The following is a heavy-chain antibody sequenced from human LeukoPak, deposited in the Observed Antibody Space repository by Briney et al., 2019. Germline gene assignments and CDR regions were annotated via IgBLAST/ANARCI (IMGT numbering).Heavy chain of an antibody. Sequence: GGSLRLSCAASGFTLSSYAMSWVRQGPGKGLEWVSAISVSGNTYHADSVKGRFTISRDSSKNTLYLQMNSLRAGDAAVYYCAKARYGAGPFDYWGQGTLVTVSS. CDR2: ISVSGNT. V-gene: IGHV3-23*01. CDR1: GFTLSSYA. J-gene: IGHJ4*02. D-gene: IGHD1-14*01. CDR3: AKARYGAGPFDY.